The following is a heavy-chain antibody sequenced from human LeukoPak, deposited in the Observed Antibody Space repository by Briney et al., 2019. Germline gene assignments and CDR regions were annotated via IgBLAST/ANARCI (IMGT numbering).Heavy chain of an antibody. D-gene: IGHD6-13*01. CDR1: GYTFTSHI. Sequence: ASVKVSCKASGYTFTSHIISWVRQAPGQGLEWMGWINAYNGNTDYAQRVQGRVTMTTDTSTSTAYMEVRSLRSDDTAVYYCGRDRHIAAAVYYYYMDVWGKGTPVTVSS. CDR2: INAYNGNT. V-gene: IGHV1-18*01. CDR3: GRDRHIAAAVYYYYMDV. J-gene: IGHJ6*03.